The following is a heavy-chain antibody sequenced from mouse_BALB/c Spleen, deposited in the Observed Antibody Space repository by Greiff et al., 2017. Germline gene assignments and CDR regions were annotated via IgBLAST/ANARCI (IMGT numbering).Heavy chain of an antibody. CDR2: ISYSGST. D-gene: IGHD1-2*01. J-gene: IGHJ4*01. CDR3: ARITTATSYAMDY. CDR1: GYSITSDYA. V-gene: IGHV3-2*02. Sequence: DVKLVESGPGLVKPSQSLSLTCTVTGYSITSDYAWNWIRQFPGNKLEWMGYISYSGSTSYNPSLKSRISITRDTSKNQFFLQLNSVTTEDTATYYCARITTATSYAMDYWGQGTSVTVSS.